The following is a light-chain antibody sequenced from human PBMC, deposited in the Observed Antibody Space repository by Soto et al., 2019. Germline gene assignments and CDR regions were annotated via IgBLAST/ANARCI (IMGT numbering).Light chain of an antibody. Sequence: EIVLTQSPGTLSLSPGERATLSCRASQSVSSAYLAWYQHKPGQPPTLLIYAASSRVTGIPDMFSGSGSGTDLTLTISRLEPEDFAVYYCQQYGSSSTWTFGQGTKVEIK. V-gene: IGKV3-20*01. CDR1: QSVSSAY. CDR3: QQYGSSSTWT. CDR2: AAS. J-gene: IGKJ1*01.